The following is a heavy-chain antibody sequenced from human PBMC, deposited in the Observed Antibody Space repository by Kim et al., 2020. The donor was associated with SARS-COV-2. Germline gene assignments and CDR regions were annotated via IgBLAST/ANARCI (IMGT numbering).Heavy chain of an antibody. CDR3: AKDTNYDSSGYKVNGMDV. J-gene: IGHJ6*02. V-gene: IGHV3-9*01. Sequence: GGFLRLSCAASGFTFDDYAMHWVRQAPGKGLEWVSGISWNSGSIGYADSVKGRFTISRDNAKNSLYLQMNSLRAEDTALYYCAKDTNYDSSGYKVNGMDVWGQGTTVTVSS. CDR2: ISWNSGSI. D-gene: IGHD3-22*01. CDR1: GFTFDDYA.